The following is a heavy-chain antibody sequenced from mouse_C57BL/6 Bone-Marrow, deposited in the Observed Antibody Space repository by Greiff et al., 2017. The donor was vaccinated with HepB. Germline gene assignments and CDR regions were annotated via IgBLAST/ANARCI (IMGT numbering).Heavy chain of an antibody. CDR1: GYTFTDYN. V-gene: IGHV1-18*01. D-gene: IGHD4-1*01. CDR3: ARRTNWDLYYAMDY. CDR2: INPNNGGT. Sequence: VQLQQSGPELVKPGASVKIPCKASGYTFTDYNMDWVKQSHGKSLEWIGDINPNNGGTIYNQKFKGKATLTVDKSSSTAYMELRSLTSEDTAVYYCARRTNWDLYYAMDYWGQGTSVTVSS. J-gene: IGHJ4*01.